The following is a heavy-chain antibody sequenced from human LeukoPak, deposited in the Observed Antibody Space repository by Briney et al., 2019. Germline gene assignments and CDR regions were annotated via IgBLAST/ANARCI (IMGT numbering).Heavy chain of an antibody. CDR3: AKGKTATGTLALDY. J-gene: IGHJ4*02. V-gene: IGHV3-23*01. CDR1: GFTFSNYV. Sequence: GGSLRLSCAASGFTFSNYVMTWVRQAPGKGLEWVSAVSGGGDDTHYADSVQGRFTISRDNPKNTMCLQMNGLRAEDTAIYYCAKGKTATGTLALDYWGQGTLVTVSS. D-gene: IGHD3-9*01. CDR2: VSGGGDDT.